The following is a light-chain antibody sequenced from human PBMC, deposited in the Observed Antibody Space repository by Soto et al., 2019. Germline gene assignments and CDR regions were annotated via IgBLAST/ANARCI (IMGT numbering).Light chain of an antibody. Sequence: QSVLTQPASVSGSPGQSLTISCTGTSNDVGGYNYVSWYQQHPGKAPKLMIYDVSNRPSGVSNRFSGSKSGNTASLTISGLQAEDEADYYCSSYTSSSTYVFGTGTKVTVL. CDR3: SSYTSSSTYV. CDR1: SNDVGGYNY. CDR2: DVS. V-gene: IGLV2-14*01. J-gene: IGLJ1*01.